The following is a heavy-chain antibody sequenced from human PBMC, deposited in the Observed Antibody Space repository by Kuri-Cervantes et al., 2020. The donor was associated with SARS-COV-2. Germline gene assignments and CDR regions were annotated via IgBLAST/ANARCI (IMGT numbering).Heavy chain of an antibody. CDR2: IIPIFGTA. Sequence: SVKVSCKASGGTFSSYAISWVRQAPGQGLEWMGGIIPIFGTAIYAQKFQDRVTVSGDTSSDKSYMELSSLRSDDTAVYYCARDRVVEAFDIWGQGTMVTVSS. V-gene: IGHV1-69*06. CDR3: ARDRVVEAFDI. J-gene: IGHJ3*02. CDR1: GGTFSSYA. D-gene: IGHD2-15*01.